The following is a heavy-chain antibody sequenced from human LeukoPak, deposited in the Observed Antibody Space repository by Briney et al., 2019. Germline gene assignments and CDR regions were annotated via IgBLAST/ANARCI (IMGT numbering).Heavy chain of an antibody. J-gene: IGHJ4*02. Sequence: GGSLRLPCAASGFTFSSYSMNWVRQAPGKGLEWVSSISSSSSYIYYADPVKGRFTISRDNAKNSLYLQMNSLRAEDTAVYYCANLAASSVGDYWGQGTLVSVSS. D-gene: IGHD6-6*01. CDR2: ISSSSSYI. CDR3: ANLAASSVGDY. V-gene: IGHV3-21*01. CDR1: GFTFSSYS.